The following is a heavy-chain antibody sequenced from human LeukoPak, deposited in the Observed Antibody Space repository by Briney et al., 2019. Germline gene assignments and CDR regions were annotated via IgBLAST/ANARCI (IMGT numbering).Heavy chain of an antibody. CDR2: ISSSSSYI. CDR3: ARDPRGYCSGGSCYAFDY. J-gene: IGHJ4*02. Sequence: GGSLRLSCVVPGCRFSINKKNWVRQAPGKGLEWVSSISSSSSYIYYADSVKGRFTISRDNAKNSLYLQMNSLRAEDTAVYYCARDPRGYCSGGSCYAFDYWGQGTLVTVSS. V-gene: IGHV3-21*01. D-gene: IGHD2-15*01. CDR1: GCRFSINK.